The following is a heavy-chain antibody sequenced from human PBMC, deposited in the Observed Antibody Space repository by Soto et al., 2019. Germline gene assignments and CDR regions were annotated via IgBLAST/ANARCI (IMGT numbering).Heavy chain of an antibody. Sequence: PGGSLRLSCAASGFTFSSYSMNWVRQAPGKGLEWVSSISSSSSYIYYADSVKGRFTISRDNAKNSLYLQMNSLRAEDTAVYYCARMGDPNSYCFNWFDPWGQGTLVTVSS. V-gene: IGHV3-21*01. D-gene: IGHD3-16*01. CDR2: ISSSSSYI. CDR3: ARMGDPNSYCFNWFDP. J-gene: IGHJ5*02. CDR1: GFTFSSYS.